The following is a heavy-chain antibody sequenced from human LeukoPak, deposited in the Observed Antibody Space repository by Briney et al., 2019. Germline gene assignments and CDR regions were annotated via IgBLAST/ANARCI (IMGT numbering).Heavy chain of an antibody. CDR1: GFTFSSYW. V-gene: IGHV3-74*01. D-gene: IGHD5-12*01. CDR2: INSDGSTT. Sequence: GGSLRLSCAASGFTFSSYWMHWVRQAPGKGLVWVSRINSDGSTTNYADSVKGRFTISRDNAKNTLYLQMNSLRADDTAVYYCARSGYDLNDYYMDVWGKGTTVTISS. CDR3: ARSGYDLNDYYMDV. J-gene: IGHJ6*03.